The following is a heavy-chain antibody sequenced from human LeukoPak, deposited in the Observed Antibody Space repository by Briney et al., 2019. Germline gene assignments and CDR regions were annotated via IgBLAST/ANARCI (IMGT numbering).Heavy chain of an antibody. V-gene: IGHV3-66*01. D-gene: IGHD6-13*01. Sequence: GGSLRLSCAASGFTVSSNYMSWVRQAPGKGLEWVSVIYSGGTTYYADSVKGRFTISRDNSKNTLYLQMNSLRAEDTAVYYCARAPFGSSWYMFGWFDPWGQGTLVTVSS. CDR2: IYSGGTT. CDR3: ARAPFGSSWYMFGWFDP. CDR1: GFTVSSNY. J-gene: IGHJ5*02.